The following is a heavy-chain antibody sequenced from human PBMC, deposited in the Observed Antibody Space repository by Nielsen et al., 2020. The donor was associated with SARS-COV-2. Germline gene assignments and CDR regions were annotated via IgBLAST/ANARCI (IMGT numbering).Heavy chain of an antibody. CDR1: GFTFSSYA. CDR2: ISYDGSNK. Sequence: GGSLRLSCAASGFTFSSYAMHWVRQAPGKGLEWVAVISYDGSNKYYADSVKGRFTISRDNSKNTLYLQMNSLRAEDTAVYYCARDPWVVPAPDYWGQGTLVTVSS. V-gene: IGHV3-30-3*01. D-gene: IGHD2-2*01. J-gene: IGHJ4*02. CDR3: ARDPWVVPAPDY.